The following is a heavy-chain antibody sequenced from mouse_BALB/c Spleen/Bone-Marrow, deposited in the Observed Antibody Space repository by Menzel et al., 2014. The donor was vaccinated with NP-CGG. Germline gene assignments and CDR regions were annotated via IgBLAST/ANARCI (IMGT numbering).Heavy chain of an antibody. CDR1: GYAFTNYL. CDR2: INPGSGGT. V-gene: IGHV1-54*01. Sequence: VHLQQSGAELVRPGTSVKVSCKASGYAFTNYLIEWVKQRPGQGLEWIGVINPGSGGTNYNEKFKGKATLTADKSSSTAYMQLSSLTSDDSAVYFCARSGYYGGNYAMDYWGQGTSVTVSS. CDR3: ARSGYYGGNYAMDY. D-gene: IGHD1-1*01. J-gene: IGHJ4*01.